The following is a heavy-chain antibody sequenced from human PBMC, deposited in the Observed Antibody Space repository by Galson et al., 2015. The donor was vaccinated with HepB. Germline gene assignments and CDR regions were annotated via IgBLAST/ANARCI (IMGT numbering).Heavy chain of an antibody. CDR2: ISYDGKNK. V-gene: IGHV3-30*04. Sequence: SLRLSCATSGFTFGSYAMHWVRQAPGKGLEWVAVISYDGKNKDYADFVKGRFTISRDNSKKTLYLQIYSLRPDDTAVYFCARERSPVRGVKLDYWGQGTPVTVSS. D-gene: IGHD3-10*01. CDR3: ARERSPVRGVKLDY. CDR1: GFTFGSYA. J-gene: IGHJ4*02.